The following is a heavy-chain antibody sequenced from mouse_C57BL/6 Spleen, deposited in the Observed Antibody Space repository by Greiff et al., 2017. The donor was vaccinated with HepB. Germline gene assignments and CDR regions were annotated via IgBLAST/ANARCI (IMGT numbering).Heavy chain of an antibody. CDR2: INPGSGGT. Sequence: QVQLQQSGAELVRPGTSVKVSCKASGYAFTNYLIEWVKQRPGQGLEWIGVINPGSGGTNYNEKFKGKATLTADKSSSTAYMQLSSLTSEDSAVYFCARSFYYDAMDYWGQGTSVTVSS. V-gene: IGHV1-54*01. D-gene: IGHD2-1*01. CDR1: GYAFTNYL. J-gene: IGHJ4*01. CDR3: ARSFYYDAMDY.